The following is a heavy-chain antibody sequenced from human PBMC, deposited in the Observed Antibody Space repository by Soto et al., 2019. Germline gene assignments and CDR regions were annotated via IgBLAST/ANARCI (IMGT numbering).Heavy chain of an antibody. CDR3: AKDQGFIVLVPTPMA. CDR1: GFTFSIYA. Sequence: EVQLLESGGGLVQPGGPLRLSCAASGFTFSIYAMSWVRQAPGKGLEWVSAISGSGGSTYYADSVKGRFTISRDNSKNTLYLQMSSLRAEDTAVYYCAKDQGFIVLVPTPMAWGQGTLVTVSS. CDR2: ISGSGGST. V-gene: IGHV3-23*01. J-gene: IGHJ4*02. D-gene: IGHD2-2*01.